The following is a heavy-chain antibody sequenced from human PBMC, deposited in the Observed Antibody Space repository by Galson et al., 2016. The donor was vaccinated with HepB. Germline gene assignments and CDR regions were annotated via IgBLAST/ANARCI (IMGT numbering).Heavy chain of an antibody. CDR3: ARVLAPANRIFGVVIINSLGY. V-gene: IGHV1-8*01. CDR1: GYTFTSYD. Sequence: SVKVSCKASGYTFTSYDISWVRQASGQGLEWMGWMNPNSGYTDFAQKFQGRLTMTRNTSIDTAYMELSSLTSDDTAVYYCARVLAPANRIFGVVIINSLGYWGQGTLVTGS. J-gene: IGHJ4*02. CDR2: MNPNSGYT. D-gene: IGHD3-3*01.